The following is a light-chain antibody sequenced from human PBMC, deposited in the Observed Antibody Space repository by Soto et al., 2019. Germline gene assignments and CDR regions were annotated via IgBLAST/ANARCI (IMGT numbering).Light chain of an antibody. CDR2: EVT. CDR3: SSYTSSNTPYV. CDR1: ISDVGAYNF. J-gene: IGLJ1*01. V-gene: IGLV2-14*01. Sequence: QSALTQPSSVCGSPGQSITISCTGSISDVGAYNFVSWYQHHPGKAPKLILYEVTTHPSGVSSRFSGSKSGNKASLTISGLQADDEANYYCSSYTSSNTPYVFGTGTKVTVL.